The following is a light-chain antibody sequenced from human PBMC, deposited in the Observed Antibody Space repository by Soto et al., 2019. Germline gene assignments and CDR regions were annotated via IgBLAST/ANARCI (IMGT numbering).Light chain of an antibody. CDR1: SSDVGGYNY. J-gene: IGLJ1*01. Sequence: ALTQPASVSGSPGQSITISCTGTSSDVGGYNYVSWYQQHPGKAPKLMIYEVSNRPSGVSNRFSGSKSGNTASPTISGLQAEDEADYYCSSYTSSSTLDVFGTGTKVTVL. CDR3: SSYTSSSTLDV. CDR2: EVS. V-gene: IGLV2-14*01.